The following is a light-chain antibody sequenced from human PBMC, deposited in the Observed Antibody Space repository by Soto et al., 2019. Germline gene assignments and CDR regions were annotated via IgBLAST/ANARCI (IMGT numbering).Light chain of an antibody. Sequence: ELVLTQSPGTLSSSPGERATLSCRASQRVSSNYLAWYQQKPGQPPRLLIYGAFTRATGIPDRFSGSGSGTDFTLTISRLEPDDFAVYFCQRYGGSLPFTFGQGTKVDIK. CDR2: GAF. J-gene: IGKJ2*01. CDR1: QRVSSNY. V-gene: IGKV3-20*01. CDR3: QRYGGSLPFT.